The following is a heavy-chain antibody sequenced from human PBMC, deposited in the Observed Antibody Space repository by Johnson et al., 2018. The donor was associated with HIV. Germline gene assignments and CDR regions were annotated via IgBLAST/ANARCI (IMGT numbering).Heavy chain of an antibody. J-gene: IGHJ3*02. CDR1: GFTFSNYA. V-gene: IGHV3-23*04. Sequence: VQLVESGGGLVQPGGSLTLSCAASGFTFSNYAMSWVRRAPGKGLEWVSTISGDAGSTYYADSVRGRFTLSRDNSKNTLYLQMNSLRAEDTAVYYCARAGYYYDSSGIFIPQDAFDIWGQGTMVTVSS. D-gene: IGHD3-22*01. CDR2: ISGDAGST. CDR3: ARAGYYYDSSGIFIPQDAFDI.